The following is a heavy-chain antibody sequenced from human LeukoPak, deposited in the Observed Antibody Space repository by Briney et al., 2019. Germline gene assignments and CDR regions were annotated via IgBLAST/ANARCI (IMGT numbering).Heavy chain of an antibody. V-gene: IGHV3-21*04. J-gene: IGHJ4*02. CDR2: ITSSSTYT. Sequence: SGGSLRLSCAASGFSFSSYNMNWVRQTPGKGLEWVSSITSSSTYTFYADSVKGRFTISRDNSKNTLYLQMNSQRAEDTAVYYCAKDRRPHTGTPRDYFDYWGQGTLVTVSS. CDR1: GFSFSSYN. CDR3: AKDRRPHTGTPRDYFDY. D-gene: IGHD1-26*01.